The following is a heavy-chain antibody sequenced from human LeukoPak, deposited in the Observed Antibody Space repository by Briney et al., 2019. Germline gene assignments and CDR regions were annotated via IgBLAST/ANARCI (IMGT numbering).Heavy chain of an antibody. Sequence: PGGSLRLSCAASGFTFSSYAMSWVRQAPGKGLEWVSAISGSGGSTYYADSVKGRFTISRDNSKNTLYLQMNSLRAEDTAVYYCAKEQARYYDSSGYYYSYWFDPWGQGTLVTVSS. J-gene: IGHJ5*02. CDR1: GFTFSSYA. CDR3: AKEQARYYDSSGYYYSYWFDP. V-gene: IGHV3-23*01. CDR2: ISGSGGST. D-gene: IGHD3-22*01.